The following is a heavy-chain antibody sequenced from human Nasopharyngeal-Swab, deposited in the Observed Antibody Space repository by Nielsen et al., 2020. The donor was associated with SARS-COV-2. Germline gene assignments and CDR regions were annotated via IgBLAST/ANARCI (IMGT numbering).Heavy chain of an antibody. V-gene: IGHV3-21*06. CDR2: ISPTSDYI. D-gene: IGHD4-17*01. J-gene: IGHJ5*01. Sequence: GGSLRLSCAASGFTFSSYTMNWVRQAPGKGLEWVSSISPTSDYIYYAESVKGRFTISRDNAKNSLFLQMNSLRAEETAIYYCVRGSYGHYDSWGQGALTTVSS. CDR3: VRGSYGHYDS. CDR1: GFTFSSYT.